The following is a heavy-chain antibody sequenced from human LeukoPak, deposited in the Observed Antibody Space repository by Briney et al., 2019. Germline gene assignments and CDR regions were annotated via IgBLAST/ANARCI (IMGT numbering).Heavy chain of an antibody. J-gene: IGHJ4*02. D-gene: IGHD3-9*01. V-gene: IGHV4-34*01. Sequence: SETMSLTCAVYGGSFSGYYWRWISQPPGKGLEWIGEINHSGSTNYNPSLKSRVTISVDTSENQFSLKLSSVTAADTAVYYCARGGYYDKPFDYWGQGTLVTVSS. CDR1: GGSFSGYY. CDR3: ARGGYYDKPFDY. CDR2: INHSGST.